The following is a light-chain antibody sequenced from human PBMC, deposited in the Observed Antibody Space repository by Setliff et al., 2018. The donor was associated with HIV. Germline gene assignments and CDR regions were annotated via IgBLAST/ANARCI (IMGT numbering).Light chain of an antibody. CDR3: SSSTASAPYV. V-gene: IGLV2-14*01. CDR1: SSDIGSYDS. CDR2: DVT. Sequence: QSVLTQPASVSGSPGQSITISCTGSSSDIGSYDSISWYQQLPGKAPEVVTFDVTSRPSGVSVRFSGSKSGNTASLTISGLQAEDEGDYYCSSSTASAPYVFGTWTKVTVL. J-gene: IGLJ1*01.